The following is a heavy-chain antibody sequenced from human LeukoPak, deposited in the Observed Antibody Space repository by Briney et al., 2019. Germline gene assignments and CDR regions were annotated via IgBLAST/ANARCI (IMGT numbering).Heavy chain of an antibody. CDR3: ARLFYENSDYHLDY. J-gene: IGHJ4*02. Sequence: PGGSLRLSCAASGFTFSDHYMDWVRQAPGKGLEWVGRTRNKANSYTTEYAASVKGRFTISRDESKNSLYLQMNSLKIEDTAVYYCARLFYENSDYHLDYWGPGTLVTVSS. D-gene: IGHD3-22*01. CDR2: TRNKANSYTT. CDR1: GFTFSDHY. V-gene: IGHV3-72*01.